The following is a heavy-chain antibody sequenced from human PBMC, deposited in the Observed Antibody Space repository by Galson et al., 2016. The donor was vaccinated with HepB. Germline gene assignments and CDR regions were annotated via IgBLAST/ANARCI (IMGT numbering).Heavy chain of an antibody. V-gene: IGHV1-8*01. CDR2: MNPKTGNT. CDR1: GYIFTSFD. CDR3: ARTRHYDSSGYYH. J-gene: IGHJ4*02. D-gene: IGHD3-22*01. Sequence: SVKVSCKASGYIFTSFDIHWVRQVPGQGLEWVGWMNPKTGNTGYAQKFQGRVTLTRDTYTNTAYMELRSLRSDDTAVYYCARTRHYDSSGYYHWGQGTLVTVSS.